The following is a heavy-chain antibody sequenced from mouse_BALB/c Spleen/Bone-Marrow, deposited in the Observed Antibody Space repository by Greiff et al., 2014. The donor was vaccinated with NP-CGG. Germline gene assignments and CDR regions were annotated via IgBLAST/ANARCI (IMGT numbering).Heavy chain of an antibody. CDR3: TTLARNNLDY. CDR1: GYTFSNYW. Sequence: EVMLVESGTVLARPGAAVKMSCKASGYTFSNYWMHWVKQRPGQGLEWIGTIYPGNSDTTYNQNFKGKAKLTAVTSTSTAYMELSSLTNEDSAVYYCTTLARNNLDYWGQGTTLTVSS. V-gene: IGHV1-5*01. J-gene: IGHJ2*01. D-gene: IGHD6-1*01. CDR2: IYPGNSDT.